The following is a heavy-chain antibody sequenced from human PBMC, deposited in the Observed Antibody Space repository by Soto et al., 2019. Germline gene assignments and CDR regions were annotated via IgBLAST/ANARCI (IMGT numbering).Heavy chain of an antibody. CDR2: ISGSGGST. D-gene: IGHD1-26*01. CDR3: AKKQGSGTYWPVDY. Sequence: PGGSLRLSCSASGFTFTTYGMSGVRQAPGKGLEWVSGISGSGGSTYYADSVKGRFTISRDNSQNTLYLQMNSLRAEDTAVYYCAKKQGSGTYWPVDYWGQGILVTVSS. CDR1: GFTFTTYG. J-gene: IGHJ4*02. V-gene: IGHV3-23*01.